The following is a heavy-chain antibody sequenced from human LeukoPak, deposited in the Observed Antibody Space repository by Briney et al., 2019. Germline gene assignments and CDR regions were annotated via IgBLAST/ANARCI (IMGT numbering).Heavy chain of an antibody. CDR3: ARVYSLGYCSSTSCYALDY. CDR2: IIPIFGTA. Sequence: SVKVSCKASGGTFSSYAIGWVRQAPGQGLEWMGGIIPIFGTANYAQKFQGRVTITADESTSTAYMELSSLRSEDTAVYYCARVYSLGYCSSTSCYALDYWGQGTLVTVSS. D-gene: IGHD2-2*01. V-gene: IGHV1-69*13. CDR1: GGTFSSYA. J-gene: IGHJ4*02.